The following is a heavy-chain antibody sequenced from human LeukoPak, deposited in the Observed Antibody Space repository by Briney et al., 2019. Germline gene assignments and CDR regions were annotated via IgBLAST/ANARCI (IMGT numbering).Heavy chain of an antibody. J-gene: IGHJ4*02. CDR3: ARDRYGDYAIDY. CDR2: ISSSSSTI. Sequence: GGSLRLSYVVSGFNFSDFYMNWIRQAPGKGLEWVSYISSSSSTIYYADSVKGRFTIFRDNAKNSLYLQMISLRAEDTAVYFCARDRYGDYAIDYWGQGTLVTVSS. CDR1: GFNFSDFY. D-gene: IGHD4-17*01. V-gene: IGHV3-11*04.